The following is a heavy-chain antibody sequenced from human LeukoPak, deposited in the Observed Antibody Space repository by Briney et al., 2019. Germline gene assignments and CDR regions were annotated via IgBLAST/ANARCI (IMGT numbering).Heavy chain of an antibody. J-gene: IGHJ4*02. CDR1: GFTFSNYA. D-gene: IGHD4-23*01. V-gene: IGHV3-66*01. CDR3: ARDRRGYGGNFDY. Sequence: GGSLRLSCAASGFTFSNYAMTWVRQAPGKGLEWVSVIYSGGTTSYADSVKGRFTISRDNSKNTLSLQMNSLRAEDTAVYYCARDRRGYGGNFDYWGQGTLVTVSS. CDR2: IYSGGTT.